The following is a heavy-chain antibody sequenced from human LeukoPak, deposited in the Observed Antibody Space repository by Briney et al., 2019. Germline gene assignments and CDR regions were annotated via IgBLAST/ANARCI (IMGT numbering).Heavy chain of an antibody. D-gene: IGHD5-18*01. CDR2: IKQDGSEK. CDR1: GFTFSTAW. V-gene: IGHV3-7*01. Sequence: PGGSLRLSCTASGFTFSTAWMSWVRQAPGKGLEWVANIKQDGSEKYYVDSARGRFTISRDNAKNSLYLRLNSLRVEDTAVYYCARGYSYGSTGTYWGQGALVTVSS. J-gene: IGHJ4*02. CDR3: ARGYSYGSTGTY.